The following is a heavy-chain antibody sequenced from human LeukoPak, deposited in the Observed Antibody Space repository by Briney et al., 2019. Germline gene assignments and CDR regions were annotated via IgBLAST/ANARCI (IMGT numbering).Heavy chain of an antibody. J-gene: IGHJ4*02. CDR2: ISGSGGST. D-gene: IGHD5-24*01. CDR1: GLTFSSYA. Sequence: PGGSLRLSCAASGLTFSSYAMSWVRQAPGKGLEWVSAISGSGGSTYYADSVKGRFTISRDNSKNTLYLQMNSLRAEDTAVYYCAKGGFANRDGYYSYWGQGTLVTVSS. CDR3: AKGGFANRDGYYSY. V-gene: IGHV3-23*01.